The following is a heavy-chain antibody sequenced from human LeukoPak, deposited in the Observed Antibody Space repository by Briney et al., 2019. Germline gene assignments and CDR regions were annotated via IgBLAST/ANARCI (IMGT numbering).Heavy chain of an antibody. J-gene: IGHJ4*02. Sequence: GGSLRLSCAASGFTFSSYAMSWVRQAPGKGLERVSAISGSGGSTYYADSVKGRFTISRDNSKNTLYLQMNSLRAEDTAVYYCAKVPTQQLGYFDYWGQGTLVTVSS. CDR3: AKVPTQQLGYFDY. CDR1: GFTFSSYA. D-gene: IGHD6-13*01. V-gene: IGHV3-23*01. CDR2: ISGSGGST.